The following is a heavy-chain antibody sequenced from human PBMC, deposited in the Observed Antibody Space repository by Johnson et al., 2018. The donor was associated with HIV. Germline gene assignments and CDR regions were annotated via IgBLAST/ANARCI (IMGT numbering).Heavy chain of an antibody. D-gene: IGHD4-17*01. CDR2: ITQDGSEK. CDR1: GFTFSSYW. V-gene: IGHV3-7*01. Sequence: VQLVESGGGLVQPGGSLRLSCAASGFTFSSYWMSWVRQAPGKGLEWVANITQDGSEKYYVDSVKGRFTISRDNAKNSLYLQMTSLRAEDTAVYYCASHRDVAPGEGVAFDIWGQGTMVTVSS. J-gene: IGHJ3*02. CDR3: ASHRDVAPGEGVAFDI.